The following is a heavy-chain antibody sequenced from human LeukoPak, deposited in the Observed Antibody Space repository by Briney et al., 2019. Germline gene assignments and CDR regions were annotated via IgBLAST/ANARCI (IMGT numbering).Heavy chain of an antibody. J-gene: IGHJ6*02. CDR1: GGSFSGYY. Sequence: PSETLSLTCAVYGGSFSGYYWSWIRQPPGKGLEWIGEINHSGSTNYNPSLKSRVTISVDTSKNQFSLKLSSVTAADTAVYYCARSKGIAAAGSYYYYYGMDVWGQGTTVTVSS. D-gene: IGHD6-13*01. CDR3: ARSKGIAAAGSYYYYYGMDV. CDR2: INHSGST. V-gene: IGHV4-34*01.